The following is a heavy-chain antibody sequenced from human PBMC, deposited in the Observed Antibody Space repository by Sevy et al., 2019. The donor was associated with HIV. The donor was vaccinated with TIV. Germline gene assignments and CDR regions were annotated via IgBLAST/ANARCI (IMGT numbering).Heavy chain of an antibody. D-gene: IGHD5-12*01. Sequence: GGSLRLSCAASGFTFDDYAMHWVRQAPGKGLEWVSGISWNSGSIGYADSVKGRFTISRDNAKNSLYLQMNSLRAEDTALYYCAKQYSGYGFGGFDYWGQRTLVTVSS. CDR3: AKQYSGYGFGGFDY. CDR2: ISWNSGSI. J-gene: IGHJ4*02. CDR1: GFTFDDYA. V-gene: IGHV3-9*01.